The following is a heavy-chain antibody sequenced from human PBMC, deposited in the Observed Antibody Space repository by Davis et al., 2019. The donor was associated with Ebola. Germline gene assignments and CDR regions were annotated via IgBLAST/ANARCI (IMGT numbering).Heavy chain of an antibody. Sequence: GESLKIPCKGSGYSFTNCWIGWVRQMPGKGLEWMGSIYLGDAETRYSPSFQGQVTISADKSISTAYLQWSSLKASDTAMYYCARKRYYYDTSGYYYEDYWGQGTLVTVSS. CDR1: GYSFTNCW. CDR2: IYLGDAET. CDR3: ARKRYYYDTSGYYYEDY. D-gene: IGHD3-22*01. V-gene: IGHV5-51*01. J-gene: IGHJ4*02.